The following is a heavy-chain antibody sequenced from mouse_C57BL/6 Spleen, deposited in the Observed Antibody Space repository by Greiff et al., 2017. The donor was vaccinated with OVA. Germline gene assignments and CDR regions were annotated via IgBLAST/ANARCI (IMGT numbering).Heavy chain of an antibody. CDR2: IWRGGST. D-gene: IGHD1-1*01. CDR3: AKKTNYYGSSYEDYYAMDY. CDR1: GFSLTSYG. J-gene: IGHJ4*01. Sequence: QVQLQQSGPGLVQPSQSLSITCTVSGFSLTSYGVHWVRQSPGKALEWLGVIWRGGSTDYNAAFMSRLSITKDNSKSQVFFKMNSLQADDTAIYYCAKKTNYYGSSYEDYYAMDYWGQGTSVTVSS. V-gene: IGHV2-5*01.